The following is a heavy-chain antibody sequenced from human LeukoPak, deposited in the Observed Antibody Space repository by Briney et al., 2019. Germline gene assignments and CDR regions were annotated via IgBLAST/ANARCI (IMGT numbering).Heavy chain of an antibody. CDR2: IYHSGRT. CDR1: GGSISSSSYY. J-gene: IGHJ3*02. CDR3: ARGRSVFFDI. V-gene: IGHV4-39*07. Sequence: SETLSLTCTVSGGSISSSSYYWGWIRQPPGKGLEWMGSIYHSGRTFYNPSLKSRVTISVDTSKNQFSLKLTAVTAADTAVYYCARGRSVFFDIWGQGTMVSVSS.